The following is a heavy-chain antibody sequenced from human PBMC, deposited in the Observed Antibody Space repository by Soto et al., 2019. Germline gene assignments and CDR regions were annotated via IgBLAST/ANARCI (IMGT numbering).Heavy chain of an antibody. V-gene: IGHV3-23*01. CDR2: ISGSGGST. Sequence: PGGSLRLSWAASGFTFSSYAMSWVRQAPGKGLEWVSAISGSGGSTYYADSVKGRFTISRDNSKNTLYLQMNSLRAEDTAVYYCAKGSEQWLEAPFDYWGQGTLVTVSS. CDR1: GFTFSSYA. CDR3: AKGSEQWLEAPFDY. J-gene: IGHJ4*02. D-gene: IGHD6-19*01.